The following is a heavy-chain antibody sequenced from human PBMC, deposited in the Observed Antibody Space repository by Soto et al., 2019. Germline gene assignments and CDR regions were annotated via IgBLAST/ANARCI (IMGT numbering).Heavy chain of an antibody. Sequence: PSETLSLTCTVSGGSISSSSYYWGWVRQPPGKGLEWIGSIYYSGSTYYNPSLKSRVTISVDTSKNQFSLKLSSVTAADTAVYYCARQGTNNWNQGGAFDYWGQGTLVTVAS. J-gene: IGHJ4*02. CDR2: IYYSGST. D-gene: IGHD1-20*01. CDR1: GGSISSSSYY. CDR3: ARQGTNNWNQGGAFDY. V-gene: IGHV4-39*01.